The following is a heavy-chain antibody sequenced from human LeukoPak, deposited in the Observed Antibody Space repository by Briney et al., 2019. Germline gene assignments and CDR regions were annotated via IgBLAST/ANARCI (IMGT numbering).Heavy chain of an antibody. J-gene: IGHJ4*02. V-gene: IGHV1-2*02. CDR3: AATGHSYGYARFDY. D-gene: IGHD5-18*01. CDR1: GYTFTGYY. CDR2: INPNSGGT. Sequence: GASVTVSCKASGYTFTGYYMHWVRQAPGQGLEWMGWINPNSGGTNYAQKFQGRVTMTRDTSISTAYMELSRLRSDDTAVYYCAATGHSYGYARFDYWGQGTLVTVSS.